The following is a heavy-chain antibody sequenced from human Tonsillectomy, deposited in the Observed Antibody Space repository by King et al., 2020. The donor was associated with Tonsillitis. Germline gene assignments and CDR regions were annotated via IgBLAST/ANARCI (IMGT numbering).Heavy chain of an antibody. CDR3: AKDHGVGSGSSPFDF. CDR1: GFTFSSYT. D-gene: IGHD3-22*01. CDR2: ITGSGGDT. J-gene: IGHJ4*02. V-gene: IGHV3-23*04. Sequence: VQLVESGGGLVQPGGSLRLSCAASGFTFSSYTMSWVRQAPGKGLEWVSGITGSGGDTYYADAVKGRFTISRDNSKNTVYLPMNKLRAEDTAIYYCAKDHGVGSGSSPFDFWGQGTLVTVSS.